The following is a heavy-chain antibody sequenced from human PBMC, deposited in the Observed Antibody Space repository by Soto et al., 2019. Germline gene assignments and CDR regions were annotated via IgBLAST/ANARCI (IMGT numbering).Heavy chain of an antibody. Sequence: PGGSLRLSCAASGFTFTRYNMNWVRQAPGKGLEWVSSISSTTNYIYYADSMKGRFTVSRDNAKNSVYLDMNSLSAEDTAVYYCARESEDLTSNFDYWGQGTLVTVSS. V-gene: IGHV3-21*01. CDR3: ARESEDLTSNFDY. CDR1: GFTFTRYN. J-gene: IGHJ4*02. CDR2: ISSTTNYI.